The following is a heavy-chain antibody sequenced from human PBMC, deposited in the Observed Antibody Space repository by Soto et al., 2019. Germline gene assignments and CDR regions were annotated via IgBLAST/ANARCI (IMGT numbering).Heavy chain of an antibody. CDR2: IRYDGSDK. CDR3: ARDQGGSVAYLDV. Sequence: QVNLVESGGGVVPPGTSLRLSCAASGFSFSLYGMHWVRQAPGKGLEWVAFIRYDGSDKQCADTVKGRCAVSRHNLENTLALQIDNLSADDTATYYCARDQGGSVAYLDVWGQGTLVTVSS. V-gene: IGHV3-33*01. D-gene: IGHD5-12*01. J-gene: IGHJ4*02. CDR1: GFSFSLYG.